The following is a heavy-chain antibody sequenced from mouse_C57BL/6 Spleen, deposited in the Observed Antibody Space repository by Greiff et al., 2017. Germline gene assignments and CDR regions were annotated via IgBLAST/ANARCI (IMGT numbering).Heavy chain of an antibody. CDR1: GFTFSDYY. D-gene: IGHD2-4*01. Sequence: EVKLMESEGGLVQPGSSMKLSCTASGFTFSDYYMAWVRQVPEKGLEWVANINYDGSSTYYLDSLKSRFIISRDNAKNILYLQMSSLKSEDTATYYCARGDYDGDWYFDVWGTGTTVTVSS. V-gene: IGHV5-16*01. J-gene: IGHJ1*03. CDR3: ARGDYDGDWYFDV. CDR2: INYDGSST.